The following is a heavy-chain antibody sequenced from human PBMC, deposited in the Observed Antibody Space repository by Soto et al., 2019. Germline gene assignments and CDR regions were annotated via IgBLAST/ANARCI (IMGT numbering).Heavy chain of an antibody. V-gene: IGHV4-39*01. CDR3: ASHRFITLRGMAARGLPP. Sequence: SATLSLTCTLSGASISSTSYYWGWIRQPPGKGLEWIGSIYYSGSTYYNPSLKSRVTISVDTSKNQFSLKLSSVTAADTAVYYCASHRFITLRGMAARGLPPWGEETLFTVPS. J-gene: IGHJ5*02. CDR2: IYYSGST. CDR1: GASISSTSYY. D-gene: IGHD3-10*01.